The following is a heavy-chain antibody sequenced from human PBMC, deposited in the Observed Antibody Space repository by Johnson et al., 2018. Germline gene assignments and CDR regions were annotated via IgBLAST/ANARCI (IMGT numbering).Heavy chain of an antibody. Sequence: VQLVESGGGLVQPGGSLRLSCAASGFTFGSSAMAWVRPAPGKGLAWVAVISGSGGRTYYANPVTGRFTRSRDNSKNTRYLQMIRPRADDTAVYYRAKMGGDYVSYYYYYMDVWSRGTTVTVSS. J-gene: IGHJ6*03. CDR1: GFTFGSSA. V-gene: IGHV3-23*04. CDR2: ISGSGGRT. D-gene: IGHD4-17*01. CDR3: AKMGGDYVSYYYYYMDV.